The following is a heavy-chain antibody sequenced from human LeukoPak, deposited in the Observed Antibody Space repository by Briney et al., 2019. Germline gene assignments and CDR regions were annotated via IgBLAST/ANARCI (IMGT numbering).Heavy chain of an antibody. J-gene: IGHJ4*02. CDR1: GYTFASYG. V-gene: IGHV1-18*01. CDR2: ISAYDGNT. CDR3: ARGGASGSGSYYLLDY. Sequence: ASVKVSCKASGYTFASYGISWVRQAPGQGLEWMGWISAYDGNTNYAQKLQGRVTMTTDTSTSTAYMELRSLRSDDTAVYYCARGGASGSGSYYLLDYRGQGTLVTVSS. D-gene: IGHD3-10*01.